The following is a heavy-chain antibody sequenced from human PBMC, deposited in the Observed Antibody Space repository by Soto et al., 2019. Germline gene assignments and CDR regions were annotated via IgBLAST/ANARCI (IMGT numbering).Heavy chain of an antibody. J-gene: IGHJ4*02. CDR1: GFTFITYG. CDR2: VDRSGVPT. Sequence: PGGSMRLSCAASGFTFITYGMHWVRQAPGKGLQWVSSVDRSGVPTYYADSVTGRFTVSRDNSKNTLYLQMNSLRAEDTPVYYCAKDREGSYFDYWGQGTLVTVSS. CDR3: AKDREGSYFDY. D-gene: IGHD1-26*01. V-gene: IGHV3-23*01.